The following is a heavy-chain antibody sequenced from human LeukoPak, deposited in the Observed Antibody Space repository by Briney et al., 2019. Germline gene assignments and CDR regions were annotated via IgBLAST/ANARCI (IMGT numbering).Heavy chain of an antibody. V-gene: IGHV3-23*01. CDR2: IIGSGGST. D-gene: IGHD2-15*01. CDR3: AKGVGYCSGGSCQQFDY. Sequence: GGFLRLSCSASGFTFRGYGMSWVRQAPGKGLKWVSAIIGSGGSTYYADSVKGRITISRDNSKNTLYLQMNSLRAEDTAVYYCAKGVGYCSGGSCQQFDYWGQGTLVTVSS. J-gene: IGHJ4*02. CDR1: GFTFRGYG.